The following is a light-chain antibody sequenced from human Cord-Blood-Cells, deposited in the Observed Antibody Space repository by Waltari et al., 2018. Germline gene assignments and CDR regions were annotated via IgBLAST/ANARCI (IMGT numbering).Light chain of an antibody. CDR3: CSYAGSSTFVV. Sequence: QSALTQPASVSGSPGQSITIPCTGTSSDAGRYNLVSWYQQHPGKAPKLMIYEVSKRPSGVSNRFSGSKSGNTASLTISGLQAEDEADYYCCSYAGSSTFVVFGGGTKLTVL. V-gene: IGLV2-23*02. CDR2: EVS. CDR1: SSDAGRYNL. J-gene: IGLJ2*01.